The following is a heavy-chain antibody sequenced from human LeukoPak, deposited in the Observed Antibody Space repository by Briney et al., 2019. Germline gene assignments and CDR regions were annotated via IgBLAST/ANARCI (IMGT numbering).Heavy chain of an antibody. CDR1: GFSFSTYS. J-gene: IGHJ5*02. CDR3: ASETVGYCSSTTCYNDWFDP. V-gene: IGHV3-21*04. Sequence: KPGGSLRLSCAASGFSFSTYSMNWVRRAPGKGLEWVSSISDTSTYIYYADSVKGRFTMSRDNAKNSLYLQMNSLRPEDTAVYYCASETVGYCSSTTCYNDWFDPLGQGTLVTVSS. D-gene: IGHD2-2*02. CDR2: ISDTSTYI.